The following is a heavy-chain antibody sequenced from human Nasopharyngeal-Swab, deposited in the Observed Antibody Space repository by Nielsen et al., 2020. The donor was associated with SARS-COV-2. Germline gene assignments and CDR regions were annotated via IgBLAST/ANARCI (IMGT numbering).Heavy chain of an antibody. CDR3: TRDIGGKYGY. D-gene: IGHD4-23*01. Sequence: GESLKISCVGTGFTFSSFWMNWVRQAPGKGLVCFSRIDEYGSVTDYADSVKGRFTISRDNAKNTLYLQMNSLRGEDTAVYYCTRDIGGKYGYWGQGNLVTVSS. CDR2: IDEYGSVT. J-gene: IGHJ4*02. CDR1: GFTFSSFW. V-gene: IGHV3-74*01.